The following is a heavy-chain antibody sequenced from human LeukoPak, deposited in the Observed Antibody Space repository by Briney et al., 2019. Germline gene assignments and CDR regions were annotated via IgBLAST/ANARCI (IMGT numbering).Heavy chain of an antibody. D-gene: IGHD6-13*01. CDR3: TTDIAAAGTLRGYYYMDV. V-gene: IGHV3-23*01. CDR2: ISGSGGST. J-gene: IGHJ6*03. Sequence: GGSLRLSCAASGFTFSSYAMSWVRQAPGKGLEWVSAISGSGGSTYYADSVKGRFTISRDNSKNTLYLQMNSLKTEDTAVYYCTTDIAAAGTLRGYYYMDVWGKGTTVTVSS. CDR1: GFTFSSYA.